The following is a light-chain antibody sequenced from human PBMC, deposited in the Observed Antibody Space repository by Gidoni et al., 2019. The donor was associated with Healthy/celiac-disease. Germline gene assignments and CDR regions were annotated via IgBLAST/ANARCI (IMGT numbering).Light chain of an antibody. CDR3: QKYNSAPPLT. CDR1: QGISNY. V-gene: IGKV1-27*01. Sequence: DIQMTQSTSSLSASVGDRVTITCRASQGISNYLAWYQQKPGKVPKLLIYAASTLQSGVPSRFSGSGSVTDFTLTISSLQPEDVATYYCQKYNSAPPLTFXCXTKVEIK. CDR2: AAS. J-gene: IGKJ4*01.